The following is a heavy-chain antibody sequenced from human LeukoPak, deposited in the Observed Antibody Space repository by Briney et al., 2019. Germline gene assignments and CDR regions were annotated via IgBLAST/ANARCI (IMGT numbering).Heavy chain of an antibody. CDR2: ITNTGRST. D-gene: IGHD1-26*01. J-gene: IGHJ4*02. CDR1: GFSLSSYF. Sequence: PGGSLRLFCEASGFSLSSYFMSWIRQAPGKGLEWVSYITNTGRSTNYADAVQGRFTISRDNAKQSVYLEMTDLRAEDTAVYYCAREASGNYHLFDSWGQGTLVTVSS. CDR3: AREASGNYHLFDS. V-gene: IGHV3-11*04.